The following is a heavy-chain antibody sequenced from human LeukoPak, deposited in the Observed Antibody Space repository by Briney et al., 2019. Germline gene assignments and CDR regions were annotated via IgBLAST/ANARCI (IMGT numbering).Heavy chain of an antibody. CDR3: GRHTGSGSSFDY. V-gene: IGHV4-34*01. D-gene: IGHD3-10*01. CDR2: INHRGST. CDR1: GGSFSGYY. J-gene: IGHJ4*02. Sequence: SETLSLTCAVQGGSFSGYYWSWIRQPPGKGLEWIGEINHRGSTNCNPSLKSRVSMSVDTSKNQFSLKLSSVTAADTAVYYCGRHTGSGSSFDYWGQGTPVTVSS.